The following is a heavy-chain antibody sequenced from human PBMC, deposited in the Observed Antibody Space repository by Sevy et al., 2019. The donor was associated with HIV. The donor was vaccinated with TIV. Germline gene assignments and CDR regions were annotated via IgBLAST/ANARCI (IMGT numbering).Heavy chain of an antibody. Sequence: GESLKISCAASGFTFSSYSMNWVRQAPGKGLEWVSGMSGRGDSRGYADSVKGQFTISRENSKNTVYLQMNSLRAEDTALYYCAKDVPDQSWYDDFWSGSPCFDYWGRGTPVTVSS. J-gene: IGHJ4*01. CDR1: GFTFSSYS. CDR3: AKDVPDQSWYDDFWSGSPCFDY. V-gene: IGHV3-23*01. CDR2: MSGRGDSR. D-gene: IGHD3-3*01.